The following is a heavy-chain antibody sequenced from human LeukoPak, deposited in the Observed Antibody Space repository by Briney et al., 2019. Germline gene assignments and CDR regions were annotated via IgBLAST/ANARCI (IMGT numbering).Heavy chain of an antibody. CDR3: ARGSGSYFDY. CDR2: MHYSGNFYSGSA. V-gene: IGHV4-39*07. J-gene: IGHJ4*02. CDR1: GGSITSHS. Sequence: SETLSLTCNVSGGSITSHSWNWIRQPPGKGLEWIGSMHYSGNFYSGSAYYNPSLRSRVTISVDTSKNQFSLKLSSVTAADTAVYYCARGSGSYFDYWGQGTLVTVSS. D-gene: IGHD2-15*01.